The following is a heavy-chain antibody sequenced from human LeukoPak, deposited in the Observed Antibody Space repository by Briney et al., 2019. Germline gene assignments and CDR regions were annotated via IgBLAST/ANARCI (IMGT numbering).Heavy chain of an antibody. Sequence: ASVKVSCKASGYIFTNYYMQWVQQAPGQGLEWVGIINPGDAGTSYAQKFKGRVTMTRDTSTSTVYMDLSSLRSEDTAVYYCARVYCSGGSCYGEVFDYWGQGTLVTVSS. J-gene: IGHJ4*02. CDR1: GYIFTNYY. CDR2: INPGDAGT. V-gene: IGHV1-46*01. CDR3: ARVYCSGGSCYGEVFDY. D-gene: IGHD2-15*01.